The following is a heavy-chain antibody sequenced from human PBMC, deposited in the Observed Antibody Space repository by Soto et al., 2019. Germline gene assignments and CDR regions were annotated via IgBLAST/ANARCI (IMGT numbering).Heavy chain of an antibody. J-gene: IGHJ4*02. Sequence: SVIRSLTCTVSGGSISSYYWSWIRQNPGKGLEWIGYISYSGSTNYNPSLKSRVTISVDTSKNHFSLRLSSVTAADTAVFYCARHEHYYASGSYYDYFDYWGQGTLVTVSS. CDR1: GGSISSYY. V-gene: IGHV4-59*08. CDR3: ARHEHYYASGSYYDYFDY. D-gene: IGHD3-10*01. CDR2: ISYSGST.